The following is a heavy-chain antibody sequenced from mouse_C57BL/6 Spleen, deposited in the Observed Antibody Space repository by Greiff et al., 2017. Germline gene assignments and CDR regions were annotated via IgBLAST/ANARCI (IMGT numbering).Heavy chain of an antibody. D-gene: IGHD2-4*01. V-gene: IGHV2-5*01. CDR2: IWRGGST. J-gene: IGHJ4*01. CDR1: GFSLTSYG. Sequence: VQLQQSGPGLVQPSQSLSITCTVSGFSLTSYGVHWVRQSPGKGLEWLGVIWRGGSTDYNAAFMSRLSITKDNSKSQVFFKMNSLQADDTAIYYCAKNPNYDPYAMDYWGQGTSVTVSS. CDR3: AKNPNYDPYAMDY.